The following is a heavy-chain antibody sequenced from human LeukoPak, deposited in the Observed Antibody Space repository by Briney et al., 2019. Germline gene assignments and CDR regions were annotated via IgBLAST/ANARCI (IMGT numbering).Heavy chain of an antibody. V-gene: IGHV3-30-3*01. CDR1: GFTFSSYA. J-gene: IGHJ4*02. D-gene: IGHD3-22*01. CDR3: ARALPYYYDSSGYLDY. CDR2: ISYDGSNK. Sequence: GGSLRLSCAASGFTFSSYAMHWVRPAPGKGLEWVAVISYDGSNKYYADSVKGRFTISRDNSKNTLYLQMNSLRAEDTAVYYCARALPYYYDSSGYLDYWGQGTLVTVFS.